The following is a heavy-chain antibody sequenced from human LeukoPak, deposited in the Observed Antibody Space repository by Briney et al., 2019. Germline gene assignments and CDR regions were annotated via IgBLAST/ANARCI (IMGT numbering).Heavy chain of an antibody. CDR1: GFTVSSNY. Sequence: GGSLRLFCAASGFTVSSNYMSWVRQAPRKGLEWVSGIYSGGSTYYADSMMSRFTTSRGNTKNTLYLQMNSLRAEDTAVYYCARNYGSGPLFDYGGRGTLVTVSA. V-gene: IGHV3-53*01. CDR2: IYSGGST. J-gene: IGHJ4*02. CDR3: ARNYGSGPLFDY. D-gene: IGHD3-10*01.